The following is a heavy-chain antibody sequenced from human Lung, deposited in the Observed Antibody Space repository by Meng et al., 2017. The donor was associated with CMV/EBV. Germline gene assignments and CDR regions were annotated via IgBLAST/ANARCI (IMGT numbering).Heavy chain of an antibody. V-gene: IGHV3-7*01. Sequence: SXKISCAASGFTLSSYWMSWVRQAPGKGLEWVANINQDGSETYYMDSVKGRFTISRDNAKNSLYLQMNSLRAGDTAVYYCARDHSGRGAFDIWGQGTRVTVSS. CDR2: INQDGSET. CDR3: ARDHSGRGAFDI. CDR1: GFTLSSYW. D-gene: IGHD3-10*01. J-gene: IGHJ3*02.